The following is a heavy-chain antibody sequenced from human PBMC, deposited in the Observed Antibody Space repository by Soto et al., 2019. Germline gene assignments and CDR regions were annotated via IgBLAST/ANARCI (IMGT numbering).Heavy chain of an antibody. J-gene: IGHJ5*02. Sequence: QVQLQESGPGLVKPPQTLSLTCTVSGGSISSGDYYWSWIRQPPGKGLEWIGYIYYSGSTYYNPSLKSRVTISVDTSKNQFSLKLSSVTAADTAVYYCARDLHNYDFWSGYYFDPWGQGTLVTVSS. CDR3: ARDLHNYDFWSGYYFDP. CDR2: IYYSGST. V-gene: IGHV4-30-4*01. CDR1: GGSISSGDYY. D-gene: IGHD3-3*01.